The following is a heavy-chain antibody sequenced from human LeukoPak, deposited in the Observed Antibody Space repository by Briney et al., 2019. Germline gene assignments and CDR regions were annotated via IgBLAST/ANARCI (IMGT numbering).Heavy chain of an antibody. Sequence: GGSLRLSCAASGFTFSSYSMNWVRQAPGKGLEWVSSISSGSSYIYYADSVKGRFTISRDNSKNTLYQQMNSLRAEDTAVYYCAKERKRSSSWYDYWGQGTLVTVSS. CDR1: GFTFSSYS. CDR2: ISSGSSYI. J-gene: IGHJ4*02. V-gene: IGHV3-21*04. CDR3: AKERKRSSSWYDY. D-gene: IGHD6-13*01.